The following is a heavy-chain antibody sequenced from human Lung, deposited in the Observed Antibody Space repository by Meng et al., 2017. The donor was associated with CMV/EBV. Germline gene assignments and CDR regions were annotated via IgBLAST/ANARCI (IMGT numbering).Heavy chain of an antibody. CDR3: VKGWQNLGDY. Sequence: GESLKISCRASGYTFSSYSMSWVRQAPGKGLEWVSSISGSGGSTYSADSVKGRLTISRDNSESTLYLQMNSLTAEDTAIYYCVKGWQNLGDYWGQGTLVNGSS. D-gene: IGHD7-27*01. CDR2: ISGSGGST. V-gene: IGHV3-23*01. J-gene: IGHJ4*02. CDR1: GYTFSSYS.